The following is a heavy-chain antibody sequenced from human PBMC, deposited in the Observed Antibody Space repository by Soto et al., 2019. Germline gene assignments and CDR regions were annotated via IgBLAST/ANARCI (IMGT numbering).Heavy chain of an antibody. CDR3: ASSRVTKRFDY. J-gene: IGHJ4*02. D-gene: IGHD2-21*02. CDR1: GGTFSSYT. CDR2: IIPILGIA. V-gene: IGHV1-69*02. Sequence: QVQLVQSGAEVKKPGSSVKVSCKASGGTFSSYTISWVRQAPGQGLEWMGKIIPILGIANYAQKCQGRVTITADKSTSTAYMELSSLRSEDTAVYYCASSRVTKRFDYWGQGTLVTVSS.